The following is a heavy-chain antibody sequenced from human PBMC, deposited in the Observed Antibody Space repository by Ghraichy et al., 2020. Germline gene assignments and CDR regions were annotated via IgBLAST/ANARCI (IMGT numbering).Heavy chain of an antibody. D-gene: IGHD6-13*01. CDR2: IYSIGNT. J-gene: IGHJ4*02. Sequence: SETLSLTCTVSGGSISNYYWSWIRQPAGKGLEWIGRIYSIGNTNYNPSLKSRVTMSLDTSKNQFSLMLSSVTAADTAVYYCARGWGSSWYYFDFWGPGILVTVSS. V-gene: IGHV4-4*07. CDR1: GGSISNYY. CDR3: ARGWGSSWYYFDF.